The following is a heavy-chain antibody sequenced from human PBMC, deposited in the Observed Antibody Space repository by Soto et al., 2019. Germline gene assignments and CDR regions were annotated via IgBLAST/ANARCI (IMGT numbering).Heavy chain of an antibody. D-gene: IGHD6-13*01. CDR3: ARESIAAAGYYYYYMDV. CDR1: GYTFTSYA. V-gene: IGHV1-3*01. CDR2: INAGNGNT. Sequence: ASVKVSCKASGYTFTSYAMHWVRQAPGQRLEWMGWINAGNGNTKYSQKFQGRVTITRDTSASTDYMELSSLRSEDTAVYYCARESIAAAGYYYYYMDVWGKGTTVTVSS. J-gene: IGHJ6*03.